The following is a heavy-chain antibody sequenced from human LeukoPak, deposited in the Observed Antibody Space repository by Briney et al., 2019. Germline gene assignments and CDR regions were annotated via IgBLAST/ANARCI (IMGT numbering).Heavy chain of an antibody. Sequence: QTGGSLRLSCAASGFTFDDYAMHWVRQAPGKGLECVSLMSWDGGSTYYADSVKCRFTISRDNSKNSLYLQMNGLRAEDTALYSCAKVRSYDNNGYYDYWGQGTLVTVSS. D-gene: IGHD3-22*01. J-gene: IGHJ4*02. CDR3: AKVRSYDNNGYYDY. CDR1: GFTFDDYA. CDR2: MSWDGGST. V-gene: IGHV3-43D*04.